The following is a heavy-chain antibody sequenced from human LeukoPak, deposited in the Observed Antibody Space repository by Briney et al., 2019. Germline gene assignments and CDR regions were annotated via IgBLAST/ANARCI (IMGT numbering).Heavy chain of an antibody. D-gene: IGHD4-23*01. CDR2: ISGNNGNT. CDR3: ASLAGSNGY. Sequence: ASVKVACKASGYTFSSDTFTWVRQAPGQGLEWMGWISGNNGNTKYAQKFQPRVTLTTDTSTNTAYMELRSLRSDDTAVYYCASLAGSNGYWGQGTLVTVSS. V-gene: IGHV1-18*01. CDR1: GYTFSSDT. J-gene: IGHJ4*02.